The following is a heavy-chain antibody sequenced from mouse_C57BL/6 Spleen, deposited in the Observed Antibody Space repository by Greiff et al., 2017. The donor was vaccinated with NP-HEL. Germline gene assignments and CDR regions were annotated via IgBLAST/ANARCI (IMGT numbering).Heavy chain of an antibody. CDR3: ARRYYYGSSRYWYFDV. V-gene: IGHV1-54*01. D-gene: IGHD1-1*01. CDR2: INPGSGGT. J-gene: IGHJ1*03. CDR1: GYAFTNYL. Sequence: VQLQQSGAELVRPGTSVKVSCKASGYAFTNYLIEWVKQRPGPGLEWIGVINPGSGGTNYNEKFKGKATLTADKSSSTAYMQLSSLTSEDSAVYFCARRYYYGSSRYWYFDVWGTGTTVTVSS.